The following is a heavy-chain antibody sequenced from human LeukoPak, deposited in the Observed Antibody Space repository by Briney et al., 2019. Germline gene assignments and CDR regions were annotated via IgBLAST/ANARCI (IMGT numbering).Heavy chain of an antibody. CDR2: FYVGGAT. V-gene: IGHV3-53*01. J-gene: IGHJ4*02. Sequence: GGSLRLSCAVSGFSVTNNYMSWVRQAPGKGLEWVSVFYVGGATYYADSVKGRFTISRDNSENTLYLQMNSLRDEDTAVYYCARDFVWGKGYWGQGILVTVSS. CDR1: GFSVTNNY. D-gene: IGHD3-16*01. CDR3: ARDFVWGKGY.